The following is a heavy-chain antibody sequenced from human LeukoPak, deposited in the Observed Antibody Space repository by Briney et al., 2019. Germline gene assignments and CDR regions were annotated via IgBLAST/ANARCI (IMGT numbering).Heavy chain of an antibody. CDR1: GYRFTSYW. CDR3: ARLSADSIDLYYFDY. J-gene: IGHJ4*02. V-gene: IGHV5-51*01. D-gene: IGHD3-9*01. Sequence: GESLKISCKGSGYRFTSYWIGWARQMPGKGLEWMGIIYPGDSNTRYSPSFQGQVTISADKSISTAYLQWSSLKASDTAMYYCARLSADSIDLYYFDYWGQGTLVTVSS. CDR2: IYPGDSNT.